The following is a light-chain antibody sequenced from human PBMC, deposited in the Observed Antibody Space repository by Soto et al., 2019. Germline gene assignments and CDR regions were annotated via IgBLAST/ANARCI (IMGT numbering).Light chain of an antibody. CDR1: RRDIGGYNY. V-gene: IGLV2-14*01. Sequence: QSALTQPASVSGSPGQSITISCTGTRRDIGGYNYVAWYQQHPGKAPKLLIYEVSNRPSGVSNRFSGSKSGNTASLTISGLQAEDEADFYCTSYTGSNTWVFGGGTQLTVL. J-gene: IGLJ7*01. CDR2: EVS. CDR3: TSYTGSNTWV.